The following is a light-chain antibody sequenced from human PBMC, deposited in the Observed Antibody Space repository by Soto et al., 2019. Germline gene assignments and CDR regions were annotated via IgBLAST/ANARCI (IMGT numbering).Light chain of an antibody. V-gene: IGLV4-69*01. CDR3: QTWGTGIRV. J-gene: IGLJ1*01. Sequence: QPVLTQSPSASASLGASVKLTCTLSSGHITYAIAWHQQQPEKGPRYLMKVNSDGSHYKGDGIPDRFSGSSSGAERYLTISSLQSEDEADYYCQTWGTGIRVFGTGTKVTVL. CDR1: SGHITYA. CDR2: VNSDGSH.